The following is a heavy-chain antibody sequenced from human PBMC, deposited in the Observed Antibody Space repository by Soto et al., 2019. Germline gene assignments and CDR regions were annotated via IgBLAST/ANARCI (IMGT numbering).Heavy chain of an antibody. V-gene: IGHV3-23*01. J-gene: IGHJ6*02. D-gene: IGHD6-13*01. CDR1: RFTFSSYA. Sequence: GGSLRLSCASSRFTFSSYAMSWVPQAPGKGLEWVSAISGSGGSTSYADSVKGRFTIFRDNSKNTLYLQMNSLRAEDTAVYYCAKDRDPLAAAYYYYYGMDVWGQGTTVTVSS. CDR2: ISGSGGST. CDR3: AKDRDPLAAAYYYYYGMDV.